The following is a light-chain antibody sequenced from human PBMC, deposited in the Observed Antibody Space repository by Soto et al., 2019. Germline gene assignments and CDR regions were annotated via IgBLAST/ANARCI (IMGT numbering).Light chain of an antibody. CDR3: QSYDSSRSCSV. J-gene: IGLJ1*01. Sequence: QSVLTQPPSVSGAPGQRVTISCTGSSSNIGAGYDVNWYQQLPGTAPKLLIYGNSNRPSGVPERFSGSKSGTSASLASTVLQAEDEADYYWQSYDSSRSCSVFGTGTKLTVL. V-gene: IGLV1-40*01. CDR1: SSNIGAGYD. CDR2: GNS.